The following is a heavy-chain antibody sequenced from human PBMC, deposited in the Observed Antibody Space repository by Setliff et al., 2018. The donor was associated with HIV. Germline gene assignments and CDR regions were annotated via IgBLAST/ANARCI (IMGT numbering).Heavy chain of an antibody. Sequence: LTCTVSGGSISSYYWSWIRQPPGKGLEWIGYIYTSGSTNYNPSLMSRVTISVDTSKNQFSLKLSSVTAADTAVYYCARGLSFYDPGGFDYWGQGTLVTVSS. CDR2: IYTSGST. V-gene: IGHV4-4*09. D-gene: IGHD3-22*01. J-gene: IGHJ4*02. CDR1: GGSISSYY. CDR3: ARGLSFYDPGGFDY.